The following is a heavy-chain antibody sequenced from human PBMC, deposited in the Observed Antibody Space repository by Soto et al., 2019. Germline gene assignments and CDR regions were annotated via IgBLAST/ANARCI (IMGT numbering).Heavy chain of an antibody. CDR1: GGSISSSSYY. Sequence: PSETLSLTCTVSGGSISSSSYYWGWIRQPPGKGLEWIGSIYYSGSTYYNPSLKSRVTISVDTSKNQFSLKLSSVTAADTAVYYCARRGPYYDFWSGEDNWFDPWGQGTLVTVSS. D-gene: IGHD3-3*01. CDR2: IYYSGST. J-gene: IGHJ5*02. CDR3: ARRGPYYDFWSGEDNWFDP. V-gene: IGHV4-39*01.